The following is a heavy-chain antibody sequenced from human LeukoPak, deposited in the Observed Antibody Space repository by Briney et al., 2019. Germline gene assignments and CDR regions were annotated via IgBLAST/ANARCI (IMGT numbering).Heavy chain of an antibody. CDR1: GYTFTMCG. D-gene: IGHD4-17*01. V-gene: IGHV1-18*04. CDR3: AGGYGDYDY. J-gene: IGHJ4*02. Sequence: ASVKVSCKASGYTFTMCGNSWGRNPPAQGLEWMGLISPYNGNTNYAETFQDRVTMTTDTSPTTADMELRSLRSDDTAVYYCAGGYGDYDYWGQGTLVIVSS. CDR2: ISPYNGNT.